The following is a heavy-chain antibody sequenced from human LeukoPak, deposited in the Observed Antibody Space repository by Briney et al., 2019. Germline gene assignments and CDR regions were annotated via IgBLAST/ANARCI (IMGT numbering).Heavy chain of an antibody. Sequence: ASVKVSCKASGYIFTGYYMHWVRQAPGQGLEWMGWINTNTGNPTYAQGFTGRFVFSLDTSVSTAYLQISSLKAEDTAVYYCARDLLAVAGNWDNWFDPWGQGTLVTVSS. V-gene: IGHV7-4-1*02. CDR3: ARDLLAVAGNWDNWFDP. J-gene: IGHJ5*02. CDR2: INTNTGNP. CDR1: GYIFTGYY. D-gene: IGHD6-19*01.